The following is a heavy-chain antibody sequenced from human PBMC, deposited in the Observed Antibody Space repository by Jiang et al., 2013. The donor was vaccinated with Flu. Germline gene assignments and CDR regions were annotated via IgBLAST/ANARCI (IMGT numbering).Heavy chain of an antibody. J-gene: IGHJ3*02. CDR2: IYYSGST. V-gene: IGHV4-30-4*08. CDR1: GGSISSGDYY. CDR3: ARAGYYYDSSGYLGAFDI. Sequence: GPGLVKPSQTLSLTCTVSGGSISSGDYYWSWIRQPPGKGLEWIGYIYYSGSTYYNPSLKSRVTISVDTSKNQFSLKLSSVTAADTAVYYCARAGYYYDSSGYLGAFDIWGQGTMVTVSS. D-gene: IGHD3-22*01.